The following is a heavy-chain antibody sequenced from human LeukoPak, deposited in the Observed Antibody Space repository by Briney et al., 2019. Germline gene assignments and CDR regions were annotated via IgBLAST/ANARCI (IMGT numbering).Heavy chain of an antibody. V-gene: IGHV3-33*01. CDR3: ARSQSSSLIDY. Sequence: GGSLRLSCAASGFSFSAYGVHWVRQAPGKGLEWVAVIWYDGSSKDYAGSVKGRFTLSRDNSKNTLYLQMNSLTVEDTAVYYCARSQSSSLIDYWGQGTLVTVSS. CDR2: IWYDGSSK. CDR1: GFSFSAYG. D-gene: IGHD6-13*01. J-gene: IGHJ4*02.